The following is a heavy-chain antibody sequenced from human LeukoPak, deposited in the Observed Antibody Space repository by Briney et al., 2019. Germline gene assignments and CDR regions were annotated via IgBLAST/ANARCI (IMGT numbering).Heavy chain of an antibody. Sequence: PAGSLRLSCAASGFTFSSYAMSWVRQARGKGLEWVSAIRGSGGSTYYGDSVKGRFTISRDNSNNTLYLQMNSLRAEDTAVYYCAKGSVRYSSSGEGQKWGQGTLVTVSS. D-gene: IGHD6-13*01. CDR1: GFTFSSYA. V-gene: IGHV3-23*01. J-gene: IGHJ4*02. CDR3: AKGSVRYSSSGEGQK. CDR2: IRGSGGST.